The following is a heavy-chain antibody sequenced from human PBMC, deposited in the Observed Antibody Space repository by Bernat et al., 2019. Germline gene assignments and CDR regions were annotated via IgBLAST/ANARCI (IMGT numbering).Heavy chain of an antibody. CDR1: GFTFSSYW. CDR2: INSDGSST. CDR3: ARDGDDSSGWYYFDY. V-gene: IGHV3-74*01. Sequence: EVQLVESGGGLVQPGGSLRPSCAASGFTFSSYWMHWVRQAPGKGLVWVSRINSDGSSTSYADSVKGRFTISRDNAKNTLYLQMNSLRAEDTAVYYCARDGDDSSGWYYFDYWGQGTLVTVSS. J-gene: IGHJ4*02. D-gene: IGHD6-19*01.